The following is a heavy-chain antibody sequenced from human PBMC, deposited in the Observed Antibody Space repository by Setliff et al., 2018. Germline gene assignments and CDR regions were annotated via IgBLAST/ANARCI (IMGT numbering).Heavy chain of an antibody. V-gene: IGHV4-31*03. CDR1: DASIGGSGYY. D-gene: IGHD4-17*01. J-gene: IGHJ3*02. CDR2: IYYSGST. Sequence: PSETLSLTCTVSDASIGGSGYYWSWIRQHPGKGLEWIGYIYYSGSTYYNPSLKSRVTISVDTSKSQFSLKLSSVTAADTAVYYCARDPLTTNRRRAFDIWGQGTMVTVSS. CDR3: ARDPLTTNRRRAFDI.